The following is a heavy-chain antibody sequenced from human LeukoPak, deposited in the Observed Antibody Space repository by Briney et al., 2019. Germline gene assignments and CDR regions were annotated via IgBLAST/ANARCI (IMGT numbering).Heavy chain of an antibody. J-gene: IGHJ6*03. V-gene: IGHV1-69*05. Sequence: SVKVSCKASGGTFSSYAISWVRQAPGQGLEWMGRIIPIFGTANYAQKFQGRVTITTDESASTAYMELSSLRSEDTAVYYCAREPISPSDYGDPRVYYYMDVWGKGTTVTVSS. CDR3: AREPISPSDYGDPRVYYYMDV. CDR2: IIPIFGTA. CDR1: GGTFSSYA. D-gene: IGHD4-17*01.